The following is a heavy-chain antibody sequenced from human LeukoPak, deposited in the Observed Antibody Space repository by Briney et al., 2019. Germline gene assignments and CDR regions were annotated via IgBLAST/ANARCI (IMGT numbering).Heavy chain of an antibody. CDR3: AKVPRGIVATITVYFDY. J-gene: IGHJ4*02. CDR1: GFTFGSYA. Sequence: LSGGSLRLSCAASGFTFGSYAMSWVRQAPGKGLEWVSAISGSGGSTYYADSVKGRFTISRDNSKNTLYLQMNSLRAEDTAVYYCAKVPRGIVATITVYFDYWGQGTLVTVSS. D-gene: IGHD5-12*01. V-gene: IGHV3-23*01. CDR2: ISGSGGST.